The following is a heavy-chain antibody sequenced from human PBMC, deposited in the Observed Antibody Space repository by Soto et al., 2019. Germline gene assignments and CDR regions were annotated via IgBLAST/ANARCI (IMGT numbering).Heavy chain of an antibody. CDR2: ISYDGSNK. D-gene: IGHD4-17*01. J-gene: IGHJ6*03. CDR3: AKGYGDYVLEYYYYMDV. CDR1: GFTFSSYG. Sequence: GGSLRLSCXASGFTFSSYGMHWVRQAPGKGLEWVAVISYDGSNKYYADSVKGRFTISRDNSKNTLYLQMNSLRAEDTAVYYCAKGYGDYVLEYYYYMDVWGKGTTVTVSS. V-gene: IGHV3-30*18.